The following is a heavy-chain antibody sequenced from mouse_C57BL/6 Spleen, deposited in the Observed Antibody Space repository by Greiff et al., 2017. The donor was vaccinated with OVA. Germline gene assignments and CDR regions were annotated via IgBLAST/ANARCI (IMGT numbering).Heavy chain of an antibody. Sequence: EVKLMESGEGLVKPGGSLKLSCAASGFTFSSYAMSWVRQTPEKRLEWVAYISSGGDYIYYADTVKGRFTISRDNARNTLYLQMSSLKSEDTAMYYCTREGRGAYYDPHWYFDVWGTGTTVTVSS. D-gene: IGHD2-4*01. CDR1: GFTFSSYA. J-gene: IGHJ1*03. V-gene: IGHV5-9-1*02. CDR2: ISSGGDYI. CDR3: TREGRGAYYDPHWYFDV.